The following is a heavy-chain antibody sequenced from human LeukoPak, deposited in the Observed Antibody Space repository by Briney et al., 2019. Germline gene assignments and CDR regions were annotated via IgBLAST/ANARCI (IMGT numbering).Heavy chain of an antibody. D-gene: IGHD3-22*01. CDR3: ARALVVVITD. CDR2: IYYSGST. Sequence: PSETLSLTCTVSGDSISSSRYYWGWIRQPPGKGLEWIGSIYYSGSTYYNTSLKSRVTISVDTSKNQFSLKLSFVIAADTAVYYCARALVVVITDWGQGTLVTVSS. CDR1: GDSISSSRYY. V-gene: IGHV4-39*01. J-gene: IGHJ4*02.